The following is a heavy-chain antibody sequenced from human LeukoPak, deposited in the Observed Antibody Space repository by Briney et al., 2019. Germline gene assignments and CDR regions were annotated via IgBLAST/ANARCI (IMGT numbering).Heavy chain of an antibody. D-gene: IGHD6-13*01. CDR2: MNPNSGNT. J-gene: IGHJ4*02. V-gene: IGHV1-8*02. Sequence: WASVKVSCKASGYTFTSYDINWVRQATGQGLEWMGWMNPNSGNTGYAQKLQGRVTMTTDTSTSTAYMELRSLRSDDTAVYYCARDRRDLQQLVPNFDYWGQGTLVTVSS. CDR3: ARDRRDLQQLVPNFDY. CDR1: GYTFTSYD.